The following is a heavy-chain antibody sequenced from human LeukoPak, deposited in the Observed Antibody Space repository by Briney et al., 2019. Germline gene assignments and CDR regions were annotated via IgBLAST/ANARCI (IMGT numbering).Heavy chain of an antibody. Sequence: GGSLRLSCAASGFTFSSYWMHWVRQAPGKGLVWVSRINSDGSSTSYADSVKGRFTISRDDANNALYLQMNSLRAEDTAVYYCARSCSAGTCYVDYWGQGTLVTVSS. CDR3: ARSCSAGTCYVDY. D-gene: IGHD2-15*01. CDR1: GFTFSSYW. J-gene: IGHJ4*02. V-gene: IGHV3-74*01. CDR2: INSDGSST.